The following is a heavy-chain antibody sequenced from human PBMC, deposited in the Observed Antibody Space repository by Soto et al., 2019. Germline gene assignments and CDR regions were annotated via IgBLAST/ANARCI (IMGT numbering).Heavy chain of an antibody. CDR1: GFTFSSYA. D-gene: IGHD3-9*01. CDR2: ISYDGSNK. Sequence: GGSLRLSCAASGFTFSSYAMHWVRQAPGKGLEWVAVISYDGSNKYYADSVKGRFTISRDNSKNTLYLQMNSLRAEDTAVYYCARSLSTYYDILTGYYGSSWFDPWGQGTLVTVSS. J-gene: IGHJ5*02. CDR3: ARSLSTYYDILTGYYGSSWFDP. V-gene: IGHV3-30-3*01.